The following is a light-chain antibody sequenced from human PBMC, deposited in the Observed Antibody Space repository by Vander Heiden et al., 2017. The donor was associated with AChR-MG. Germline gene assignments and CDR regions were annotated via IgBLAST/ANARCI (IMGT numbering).Light chain of an antibody. Sequence: DVVMTQSPLSLPVTVGQPASISCMSSQSLVDRDGNTFFHWFHLRPGQPPRRLIYRVSNRDSGVPDRFSGSGSGTNFTLRLSRVEADDVGLYYCMQGTYWPWTFGQGTKVEIK. V-gene: IGKV2-30*01. CDR3: MQGTYWPWT. CDR1: QSLVDRDGNTF. CDR2: RVS. J-gene: IGKJ1*01.